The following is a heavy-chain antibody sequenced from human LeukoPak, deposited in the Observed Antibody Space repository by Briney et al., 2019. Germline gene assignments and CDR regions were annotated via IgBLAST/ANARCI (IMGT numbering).Heavy chain of an antibody. CDR1: GFTFDDYA. J-gene: IGHJ6*03. CDR3: ARNLKQPHTRYYYYYMDV. V-gene: IGHV3-43D*03. CDR2: ISWDGGST. D-gene: IGHD5-18*01. Sequence: PGGSLRLSCAASGFTFDDYAMHWVRQAPGKGLEWVSLISWDGGSTYYADSVKGRFTISRDNSKNSLYLQMNSLRAEDTALYYCARNLKQPHTRYYYYYMDVWGKGTTVTVSS.